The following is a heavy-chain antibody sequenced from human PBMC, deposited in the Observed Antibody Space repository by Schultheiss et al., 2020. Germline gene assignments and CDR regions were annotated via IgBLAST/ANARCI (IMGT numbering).Heavy chain of an antibody. J-gene: IGHJ4*02. CDR3: ARGTGYQLHPKTTDYFDY. CDR2: INSDGSST. CDR1: GFTFSDYY. D-gene: IGHD2-2*01. V-gene: IGHV3-74*01. Sequence: GGSLRLSCAASGFTFSDYYMSWIRQAPGKGLVWVSRINSDGSSTSYADSVKGRFTISRDSAKNTLYLQMNSLRAEDTAVYYCARGTGYQLHPKTTDYFDYWGQGTLVNVYS.